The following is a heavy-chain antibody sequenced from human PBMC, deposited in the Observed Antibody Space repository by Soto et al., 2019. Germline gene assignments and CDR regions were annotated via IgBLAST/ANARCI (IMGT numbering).Heavy chain of an antibody. V-gene: IGHV1-8*01. D-gene: IGHD2-2*01. Sequence: QVQLVQSGAEVKNPGASVKVSCKASGYTFTSYDINWVRQATGQGLEWMGWMHPNRGNTGYAPKVQGRVTMTRNNSISTAYMELISLRSEDTAVYYCARGGLVDYWGQGPLVTVSS. CDR3: ARGGLVDY. J-gene: IGHJ4*02. CDR2: MHPNRGNT. CDR1: GYTFTSYD.